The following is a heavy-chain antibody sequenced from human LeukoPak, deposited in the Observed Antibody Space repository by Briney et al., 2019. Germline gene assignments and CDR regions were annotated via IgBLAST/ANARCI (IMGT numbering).Heavy chain of an antibody. CDR2: INPNSGGT. CDR1: GYTLTGYY. CDR3: ARAGPYSYGYFNWFDP. D-gene: IGHD5-18*01. Sequence: ASVKVSCKASGYTLTGYYMHWVRQAPGQGLEWMGWINPNSGGTNYAQKFQGRVTMTRDTSISTAYMELSRLRSDATAVYYCARAGPYSYGYFNWFDPWGQGTLVTVSS. V-gene: IGHV1-2*02. J-gene: IGHJ5*02.